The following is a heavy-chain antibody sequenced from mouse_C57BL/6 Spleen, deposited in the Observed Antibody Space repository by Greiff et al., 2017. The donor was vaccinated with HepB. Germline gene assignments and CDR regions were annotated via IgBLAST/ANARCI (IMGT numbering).Heavy chain of an antibody. D-gene: IGHD3-3*01. Sequence: EVKLVESGPGLVKPSQSLSLTCSVTGYSITSGYYWNWIRQFPGNKLEWMGYISYDGSNNYNPSLKNRISITRDTSKNQCFLKLSSVTTEDTATYYCARAQRGTDYAMDYWGQGTSVTVSS. CDR3: ARAQRGTDYAMDY. CDR2: ISYDGSN. J-gene: IGHJ4*01. CDR1: GYSITSGYY. V-gene: IGHV3-6*01.